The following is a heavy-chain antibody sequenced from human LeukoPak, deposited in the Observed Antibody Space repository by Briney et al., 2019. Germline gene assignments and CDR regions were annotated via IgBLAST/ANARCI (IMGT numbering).Heavy chain of an antibody. V-gene: IGHV4-34*01. D-gene: IGHD4-11*01. CDR1: DGSFSGYS. Sequence: PSETLSLTCAVYDGSFSGYSWSWIRQPPGKGLEWIGEINHSGSTNYNPSLKSRVTISLDTSKNQFSLRLSSVTAADTAVYYCARDRPVTGANLFDPWGQGALVTVSS. CDR2: INHSGST. J-gene: IGHJ5*02. CDR3: ARDRPVTGANLFDP.